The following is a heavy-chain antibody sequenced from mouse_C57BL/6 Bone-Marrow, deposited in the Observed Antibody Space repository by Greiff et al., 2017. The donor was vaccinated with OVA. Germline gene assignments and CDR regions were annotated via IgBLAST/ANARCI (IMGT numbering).Heavy chain of an antibody. Sequence: QVQLQQPGAELVKPGASVKLSCKASGYTFTSYWMHWVKQRPGQGLEWIGMIHPNSGSTNYNEKFKSKATLTVDKSSSTAYMQLSSLTSEDSAVYYCARSFDYYDYDGADWGQGTLVTVSA. D-gene: IGHD2-4*01. V-gene: IGHV1-64*01. CDR2: IHPNSGST. J-gene: IGHJ3*01. CDR3: ARSFDYYDYDGAD. CDR1: GYTFTSYW.